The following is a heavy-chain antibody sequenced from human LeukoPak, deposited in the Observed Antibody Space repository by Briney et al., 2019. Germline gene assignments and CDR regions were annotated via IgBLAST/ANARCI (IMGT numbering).Heavy chain of an antibody. CDR2: INPSGGST. D-gene: IGHD2-15*01. Sequence: ASVKVSCKASGYTFTSYYMHWVRQAPGQGLEWMGIINPSGGSTSYAQKFQGRVTMTRDMSTSTVYVELSSLRSEDTAVYYCARDGPGVVVVAAISGKHNWFDPWGQGTLVTVSS. CDR3: ARDGPGVVVVAAISGKHNWFDP. CDR1: GYTFTSYY. J-gene: IGHJ5*02. V-gene: IGHV1-46*01.